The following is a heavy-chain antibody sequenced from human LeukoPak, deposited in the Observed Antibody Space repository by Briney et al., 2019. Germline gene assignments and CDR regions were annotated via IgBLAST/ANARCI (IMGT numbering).Heavy chain of an antibody. CDR1: GFTFSSYA. CDR3: AKASGYYYYYMDV. J-gene: IGHJ6*03. CDR2: ISGSDDST. Sequence: GGSLRLSCAASGFTFSSYAMSWVRQAPGKGLEWVSAISGSDDSTYYADSVKGRFTISRDNSKSTLYLQMNSLRAEDTAVYYCAKASGYYYYYMDVWGKGTTVTVSS. V-gene: IGHV3-23*01. D-gene: IGHD3-10*01.